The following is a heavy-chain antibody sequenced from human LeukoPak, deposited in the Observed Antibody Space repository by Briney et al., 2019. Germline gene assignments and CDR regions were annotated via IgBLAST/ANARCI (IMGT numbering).Heavy chain of an antibody. V-gene: IGHV1-2*02. CDR3: AREHVDTAMATMYYFDY. CDR1: GYTFNGYY. Sequence: ASVKVSCKASGYTFNGYYMHWVRQAPGQGLEWMGWINPNSGGTNYAQKFQGRVTMTRDTSISTAYMELSRLRSDDTAVYYCAREHVDTAMATMYYFDYWGQGTLVTVSS. D-gene: IGHD5-18*01. CDR2: INPNSGGT. J-gene: IGHJ4*02.